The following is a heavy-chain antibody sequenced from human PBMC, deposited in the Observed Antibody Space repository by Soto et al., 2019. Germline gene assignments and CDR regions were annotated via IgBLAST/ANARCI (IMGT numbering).Heavy chain of an antibody. CDR3: ARDLLASLELLARGAFDI. J-gene: IGHJ3*02. CDR2: TYYRSKWYN. CDR1: GDSVSSNSAA. Sequence: KQSQTLSLTCAISGDSVSSNSAAWNWIRQSPSRGLEWLGRTYYRSKWYNDYAVSVKSRITINPDTSKNQFSLQLNSVTPEDTAVYYCARDLLASLELLARGAFDIWGQGTMVTVSS. V-gene: IGHV6-1*01. D-gene: IGHD1-26*01.